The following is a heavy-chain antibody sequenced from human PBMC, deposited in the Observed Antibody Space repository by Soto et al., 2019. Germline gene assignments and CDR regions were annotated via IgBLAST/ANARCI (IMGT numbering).Heavy chain of an antibody. CDR3: ARAYPLQSPGDSSGWYYYYYGMDV. V-gene: IGHV4-59*01. CDR1: GGSISSYY. J-gene: IGHJ6*02. D-gene: IGHD6-19*01. Sequence: SETLSLTCTVSGGSISSYYWSWIRQPPGKGLEWIGYIYYSGSTNYNPSLKSRVTISVDTSKNQFSLKLSSVTAADTAVYYCARAYPLQSPGDSSGWYYYYYGMDVWGQGTTVTVSS. CDR2: IYYSGST.